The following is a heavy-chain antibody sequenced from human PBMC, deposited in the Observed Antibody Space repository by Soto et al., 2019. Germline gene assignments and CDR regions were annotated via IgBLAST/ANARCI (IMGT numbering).Heavy chain of an antibody. D-gene: IGHD2-2*01. Sequence: TSETLSLTCTVSGGSISSYYWSWIRQPPGKGLEWIGYIYYSGSTNYNPSLKSRVTISVDTSKNQFSLKLSSVTAADTAVYYCASYCSSTSCYGMSNMDVWGKGTTVTVSS. CDR3: ASYCSSTSCYGMSNMDV. CDR2: IYYSGST. V-gene: IGHV4-59*08. CDR1: GGSISSYY. J-gene: IGHJ6*03.